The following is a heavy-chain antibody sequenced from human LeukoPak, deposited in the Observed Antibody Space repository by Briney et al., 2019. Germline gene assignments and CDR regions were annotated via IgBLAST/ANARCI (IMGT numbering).Heavy chain of an antibody. CDR2: INHNGRT. J-gene: IGHJ4*02. CDR3: ARAAHYYDSSGYYFDY. Sequence: SETLSPTCAVYDGSFSGYYCSWCRQPPGKGLEWIGEINHNGRTNYNQTLKRRVTISVDTSKNQFSLKLSPVTAADTAVYYCARAAHYYDSSGYYFDYWGQGTLVTVSS. CDR1: DGSFSGYY. V-gene: IGHV4-34*01. D-gene: IGHD3-22*01.